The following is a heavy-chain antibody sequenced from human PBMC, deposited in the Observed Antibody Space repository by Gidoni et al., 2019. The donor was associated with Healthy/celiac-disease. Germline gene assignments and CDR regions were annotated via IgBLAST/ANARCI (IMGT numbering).Heavy chain of an antibody. V-gene: IGHV3-30*18. CDR1: GFTFSSYG. J-gene: IGHJ4*02. CDR3: AKDGGYYGSGSPPDY. Sequence: QVQLVESGGGVVQPGRSLRLSCAASGFTFSSYGMHWVRQAPGKGLEWVAVISYDGSNKYYADSVKGRFTISRDNSKNTLYLQMNSLRAEDTAVYYCAKDGGYYGSGSPPDYWGQGTLVTVSS. CDR2: ISYDGSNK. D-gene: IGHD3-10*01.